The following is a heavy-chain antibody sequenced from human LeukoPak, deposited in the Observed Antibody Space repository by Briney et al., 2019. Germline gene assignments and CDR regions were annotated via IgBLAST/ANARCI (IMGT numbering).Heavy chain of an antibody. J-gene: IGHJ4*02. Sequence: PGGSLRLSCVVSGFIFSSNTMTWVRQAPGKGLEWVANIKEDGSEKHYVDSVKGRSTISRDNAKNSLYLQMNSLRAEDTAVYYCATGGRRYYADWGQGTLVTVSS. D-gene: IGHD2/OR15-2a*01. CDR3: ATGGRRYYAD. CDR2: IKEDGSEK. CDR1: GFIFSSNT. V-gene: IGHV3-7*01.